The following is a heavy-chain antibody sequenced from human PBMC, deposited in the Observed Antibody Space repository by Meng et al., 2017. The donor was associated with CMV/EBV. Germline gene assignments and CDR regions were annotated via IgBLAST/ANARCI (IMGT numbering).Heavy chain of an antibody. V-gene: IGHV1-69*10. CDR1: GGTFSSSA. CDR3: AREAIAAAGTLYFQH. Sequence: SVKVSCKASGGTFSSSAISWVRQAPGQGLEWMGGIIPILGIANYAQKFQGRVTITADKSTSTAYMELSSLRSEDTAVYYCAREAIAAAGTLYFQHWGQGTLVTVSS. CDR2: IIPILGIA. D-gene: IGHD6-13*01. J-gene: IGHJ1*01.